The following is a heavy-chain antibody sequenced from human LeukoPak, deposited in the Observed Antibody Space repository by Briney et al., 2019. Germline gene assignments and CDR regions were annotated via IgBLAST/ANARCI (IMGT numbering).Heavy chain of an antibody. D-gene: IGHD2-8*01. CDR3: ASCTNGVCSHYYYYMDV. V-gene: IGHV4-39*01. Sequence: SQTLSLTCTVSGGSISSGDYYWSWIRQPPGKGLEWIGSIYYSGSTYYNPSLKSRVTISVDTSKNQFSLKLSSVTAADTAVYYCASCTNGVCSHYYYYMDVWGKGTTVTVSS. J-gene: IGHJ6*03. CDR2: IYYSGST. CDR1: GGSISSGDYY.